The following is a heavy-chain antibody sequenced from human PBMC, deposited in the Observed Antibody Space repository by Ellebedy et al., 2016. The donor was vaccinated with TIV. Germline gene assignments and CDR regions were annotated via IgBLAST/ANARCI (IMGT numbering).Heavy chain of an antibody. CDR2: INPYNDDT. Sequence: ASVKVSCKASGYIFTGYYMHWVRQAPGQGLEWMGWINPYNDDTTYAQKFQDRLTVTRDTSTSTAYMELMSLRSDDTAIYYCAREQSGRYFDWLLSYNLDVWGQGTTVTVYS. V-gene: IGHV1-2*02. J-gene: IGHJ6*02. CDR1: GYIFTGYY. D-gene: IGHD3-9*01. CDR3: AREQSGRYFDWLLSYNLDV.